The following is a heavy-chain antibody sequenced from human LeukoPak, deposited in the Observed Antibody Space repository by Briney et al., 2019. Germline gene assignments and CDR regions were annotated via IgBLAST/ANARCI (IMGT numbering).Heavy chain of an antibody. V-gene: IGHV1-69*01. D-gene: IGHD2-2*01. J-gene: IGHJ5*02. CDR1: GGTFISYA. CDR3: ARGGYCSSTSCYARGDNWFDP. CDR2: IIPIFCTA. Sequence: SVKVACKASGGTFISYAISWVRQAPGQGLDWMGGIIPIFCTANYAQKFQGRVTITADESTSTAYMELSSLRSEDTAVYYCARGGYCSSTSCYARGDNWFDPWGQGTLVTVSS.